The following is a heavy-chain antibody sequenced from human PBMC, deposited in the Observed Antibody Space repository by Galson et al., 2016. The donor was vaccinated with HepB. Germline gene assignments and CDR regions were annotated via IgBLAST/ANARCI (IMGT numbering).Heavy chain of an antibody. V-gene: IGHV3-7*01. J-gene: IGHJ4*02. CDR2: IKGDGSLK. Sequence: SLRLSCAISGFDFGRYWMTWARQAPGKGLEWVANIKGDGSLKFYVDSVRGRFTISRDNAKNSVYLQMNSLTVEDTGVYYCAREGIGDYFDWGQGTLVTVSS. CDR3: AREGIGDYFD. CDR1: GFDFGRYW. D-gene: IGHD2-21*01.